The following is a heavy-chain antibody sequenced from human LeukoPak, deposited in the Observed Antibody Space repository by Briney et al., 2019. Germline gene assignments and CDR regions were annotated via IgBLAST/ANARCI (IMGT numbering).Heavy chain of an antibody. CDR1: GYTFTNHG. CDR3: ARDLSLGRHDDGEPFDS. CDR2: ISGYNGNT. J-gene: IGHJ4*02. V-gene: IGHV1-18*01. Sequence: ASVKVSCKTSGYTFTNHGISRVRQAPGQGLEWMGWISGYNGNTNYVQKFRGRITMTTDTSTSTAYLQLRSLSSDDTALYYCARDLSLGRHDDGEPFDSWGQGTLVTVSS. D-gene: IGHD4-17*01.